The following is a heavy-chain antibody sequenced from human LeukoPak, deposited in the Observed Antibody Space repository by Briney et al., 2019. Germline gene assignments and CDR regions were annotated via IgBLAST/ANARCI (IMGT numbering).Heavy chain of an antibody. CDR1: GSAVSSDDHF. V-gene: IGHV4-30-2*01. Sequence: SQTLSLTCAVSGSAVSSDDHFWSWIRQPPGRGLEWLGYIYHRGSTSYNPSLRSRVTVSLDKSRNQFSLNLYSVTAADTAVYYCARAPYDILTGYFLFDSWGQGTLITVSS. CDR2: IYHRGST. D-gene: IGHD3-9*01. CDR3: ARAPYDILTGYFLFDS. J-gene: IGHJ4*02.